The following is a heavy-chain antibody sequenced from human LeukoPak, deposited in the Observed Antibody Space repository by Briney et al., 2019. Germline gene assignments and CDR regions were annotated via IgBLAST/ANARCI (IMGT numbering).Heavy chain of an antibody. CDR3: ARGFGSYGSGSGLVGA. CDR1: GGTFSSYA. J-gene: IGHJ5*02. Sequence: GASVKVSCKASGGTFSSYAISWVRQAPGQGLEWMGGIIPIFGTANYAQKFQGRVTITADESTSTAYMELSSLRSEDTAVYYCARGFGSYGSGSGLVGAWGQEPLVTVSS. CDR2: IIPIFGTA. D-gene: IGHD3-10*01. V-gene: IGHV1-69*13.